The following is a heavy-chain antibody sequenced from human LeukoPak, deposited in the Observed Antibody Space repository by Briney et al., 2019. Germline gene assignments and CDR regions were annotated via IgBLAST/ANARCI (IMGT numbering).Heavy chain of an antibody. CDR2: INSDGSST. CDR1: GFTFSSYW. V-gene: IGHV3-74*01. Sequence: TGGSLRLSCAASGFTFSSYWMHWVRQAPGKGLVWVSRINSDGSSTSYADSVKGRFTISRDNAKNTLYLQMNSLRAEDTAVYYCAREAYYYDSSRSHDAFDIWGQGTMVTVSS. D-gene: IGHD3-22*01. CDR3: AREAYYYDSSRSHDAFDI. J-gene: IGHJ3*02.